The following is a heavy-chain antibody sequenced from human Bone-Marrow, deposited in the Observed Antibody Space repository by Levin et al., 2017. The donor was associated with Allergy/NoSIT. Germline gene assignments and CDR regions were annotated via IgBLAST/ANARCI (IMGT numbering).Heavy chain of an antibody. CDR1: GYTFTGYY. J-gene: IGHJ4*02. Sequence: ASVKVSCKASGYTFTGYYMHWVRQAPGQGLEWMGWINPNTGGTNYAQKFQGRVTMTRDTSIITAYMELSSLRSDDTAGYYCVRGNSGWYHFDYWGQGPLVTVSS. D-gene: IGHD6-19*01. V-gene: IGHV1-2*02. CDR3: VRGNSGWYHFDY. CDR2: INPNTGGT.